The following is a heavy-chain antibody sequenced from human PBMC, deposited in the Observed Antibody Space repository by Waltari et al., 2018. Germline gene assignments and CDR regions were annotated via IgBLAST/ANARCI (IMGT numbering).Heavy chain of an antibody. CDR2: ISTDGSGA. D-gene: IGHD1-26*01. J-gene: IGHJ4*02. CDR3: ARGPVSGSGSYYVGDY. V-gene: IGHV3-74*02. Sequence: EVQLVESGGGLVKPGGSLRLACAASGLTFSSYWLHWVRHVQGKGLVWVSRISTDGSGANYADSVQGRFTSSRDNAKNILYLQMNSLRAEDTAVYYCARGPVSGSGSYYVGDYWGQGTLVTVSS. CDR1: GLTFSSYW.